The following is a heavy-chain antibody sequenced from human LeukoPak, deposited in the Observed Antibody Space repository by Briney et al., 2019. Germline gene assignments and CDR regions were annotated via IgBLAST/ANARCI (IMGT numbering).Heavy chain of an antibody. Sequence: ASVKVSCKASGYSFTAQYMHWLRQAPGQGLEWMGWISAYNGNTNYAQKLQGRVTMTTDTSTSTAYMELRSLRSDDTAVYYCARGGDILHLVDGYWGQGTLVTVSS. CDR1: GYSFTAQY. CDR3: ARGGDILHLVDGY. J-gene: IGHJ4*02. D-gene: IGHD3-9*01. CDR2: ISAYNGNT. V-gene: IGHV1-18*01.